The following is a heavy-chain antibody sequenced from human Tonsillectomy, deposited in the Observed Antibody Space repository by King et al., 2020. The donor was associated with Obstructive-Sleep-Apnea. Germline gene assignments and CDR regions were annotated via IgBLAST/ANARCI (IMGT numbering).Heavy chain of an antibody. CDR3: VRLWLGAFDI. CDR2: IGTACDT. Sequence: VQLVESGGGLVQPGGSLRLSCAASGFTFSTYDFHWVRQASGRGLEWVSAIGTACDTYYPGSVKGRFTISRENAKNSLYLQMNSLGAGDTAVYYCVRLWLGAFDIWGQGTMVTVSS. CDR1: GFTFSTYD. D-gene: IGHD5-12*01. V-gene: IGHV3-13*04. J-gene: IGHJ3*02.